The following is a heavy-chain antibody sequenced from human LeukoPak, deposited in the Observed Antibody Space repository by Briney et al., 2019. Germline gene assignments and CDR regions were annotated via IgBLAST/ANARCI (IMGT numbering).Heavy chain of an antibody. D-gene: IGHD3-16*01. V-gene: IGHV4-39*07. CDR2: IYYSGST. CDR1: GGSIRSNSYY. J-gene: IGHJ4*02. CDR3: ARAFFNPGLFDY. Sequence: PSETLSLTCSVSGGSIRSNSYYWGWIRRPPGKGLEWIGSIYYSGSTYYNPSLKSRVTISVDTSKNQFSLKLSSVTAADTAVYYCARAFFNPGLFDYWGQGTLVTVSS.